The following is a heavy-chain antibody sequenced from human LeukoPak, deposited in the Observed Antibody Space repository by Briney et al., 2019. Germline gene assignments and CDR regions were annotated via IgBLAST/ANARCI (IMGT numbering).Heavy chain of an antibody. V-gene: IGHV4-30-2*01. CDR2: IYHSGST. Sequence: SQTLPLTCTVSGGSISSGGYYWSWIRQPPGKGLEWIGYIYHSGSTYYNPSLKSRVTISVDTSKNQFSLKLSSVTAADTAVYYCARVGAAAGIHFDYWGQGTLVTVSS. CDR1: GGSISSGGYY. J-gene: IGHJ4*02. D-gene: IGHD6-13*01. CDR3: ARVGAAAGIHFDY.